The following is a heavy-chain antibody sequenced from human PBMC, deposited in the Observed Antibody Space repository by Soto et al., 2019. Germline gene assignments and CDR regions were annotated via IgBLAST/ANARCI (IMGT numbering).Heavy chain of an antibody. V-gene: IGHV4-34*02. D-gene: IGHD2-2*02. CDR2: INHVGSA. CDR3: ARGYCSTTTCYTEALEI. CDR1: GGSFSGYY. Sequence: QVQLQQWGAGLLKPSETLSLTCAVYGGSFSGYYWSWVRQPPGKGMEWIGEINHVGSARYNPSLKSRVTISVDTSKTHFSLRLGSVTAADTAVYSCARGYCSTTTCYTEALEIWGQGTMVTVSS. J-gene: IGHJ3*02.